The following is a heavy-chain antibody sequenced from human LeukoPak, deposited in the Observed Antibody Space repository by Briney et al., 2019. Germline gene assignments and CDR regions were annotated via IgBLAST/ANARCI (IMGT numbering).Heavy chain of an antibody. V-gene: IGHV3-30-3*01. CDR3: ATDRNSGKYCDY. CDR2: ISYDGSNK. Sequence: GGSLRLSCAASGFTFSSYAMHWVRQAPGKGLEWVAVISYDGSNKYYADSVKGRFTISRDNSKDTLYLQMNSLRAEDTAVYYCATDRNSGKYCDYWGQGTLVTVSS. CDR1: GFTFSSYA. D-gene: IGHD2-8*02. J-gene: IGHJ4*02.